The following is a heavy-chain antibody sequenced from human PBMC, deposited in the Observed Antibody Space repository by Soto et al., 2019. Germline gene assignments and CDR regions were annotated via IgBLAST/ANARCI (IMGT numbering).Heavy chain of an antibody. Sequence: QVQLEQSGAEVKKPGSSVKVSCKASGGTFRNSAISWVRQAPGQGLEWLGGIMPIFRTPDYSQKFQGRVTVTADESTSTAYMELRGPRSDDTAVYYCARDNDRPQLGGNYYYILDVWGQGTTVTVSS. CDR3: ARDNDRPQLGGNYYYILDV. D-gene: IGHD1-1*01. V-gene: IGHV1-69*12. J-gene: IGHJ6*02. CDR2: IMPIFRTP. CDR1: GGTFRNSA.